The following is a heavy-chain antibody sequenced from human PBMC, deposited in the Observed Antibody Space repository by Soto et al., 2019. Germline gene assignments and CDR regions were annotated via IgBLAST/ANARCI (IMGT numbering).Heavy chain of an antibody. D-gene: IGHD4-17*01. CDR1: GGSFSGYY. CDR3: ARELPRSVTPLTTKGAAFDI. CDR2: INHSGST. J-gene: IGHJ3*02. V-gene: IGHV4-34*01. Sequence: SETLSLTCAVYGGSFSGYYWRWIRQPPGKGLEWIGEINHSGSTNYNPSLKSRVTISVDTSKNQFSLKLSSVTAADTAVYYCARELPRSVTPLTTKGAAFDIRGQGTMVTL.